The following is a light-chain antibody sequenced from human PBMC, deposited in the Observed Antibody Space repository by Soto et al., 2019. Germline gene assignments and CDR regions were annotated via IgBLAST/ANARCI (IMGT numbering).Light chain of an antibody. V-gene: IGLV2-11*01. Sequence: QSALTQPRSVSGSPGQSVTISCTGTSSDVSSYYFVSWYQQHPGKAPKIIIYDVTKRPSGVPDRFSGSKSGNTASLTISGLQAEDEADYYCCSYAGSYTHVFGTGTKVTVL. CDR3: CSYAGSYTHV. J-gene: IGLJ1*01. CDR1: SSDVSSYYF. CDR2: DVT.